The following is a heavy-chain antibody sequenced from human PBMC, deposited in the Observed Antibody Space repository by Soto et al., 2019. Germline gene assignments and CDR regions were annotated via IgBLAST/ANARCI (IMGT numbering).Heavy chain of an antibody. CDR1: GGTFSSYA. D-gene: IGHD6-19*01. J-gene: IGHJ6*02. V-gene: IGHV1-69*06. CDR2: IIPIFGTA. Sequence: QVQLVQSGAEVKKPGSSVKVSCKASGGTFSSYAISWVRQAPGQGLEWMGGIIPIFGTANYAQKFQGRVTITADKSTSTAYMELSSLRSEATAVYYCARGFGSIAVAGGRPYGMDVWGQGTTVTVSS. CDR3: ARGFGSIAVAGGRPYGMDV.